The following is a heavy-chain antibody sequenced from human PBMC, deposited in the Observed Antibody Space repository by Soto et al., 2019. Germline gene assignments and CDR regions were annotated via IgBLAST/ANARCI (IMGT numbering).Heavy chain of an antibody. CDR1: GFTVSTYG. Sequence: QVQLVKSGGGVLQPGRSLRLSCAVSGFTVSTYGMHWVRQAPGKGLEWVAVISRDGGTKYYADSVKGRFTISRDNSRNTLFLEMNSLRGDDMAVYYCTGEVASGYWGQGTLVTVSS. CDR3: TGEVASGY. V-gene: IGHV3-30*03. CDR2: ISRDGGTK. D-gene: IGHD2-8*02. J-gene: IGHJ4*02.